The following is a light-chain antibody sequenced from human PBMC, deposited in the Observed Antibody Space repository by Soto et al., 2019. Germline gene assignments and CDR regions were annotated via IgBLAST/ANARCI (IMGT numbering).Light chain of an antibody. CDR2: GAS. J-gene: IGKJ1*01. V-gene: IGKV1-39*01. Sequence: DIQMTQSPSSLSASVGDRVTITCWASLNIGDSLSWFQQRAWKPPTQLIFGASTLQSGVPVRFSGSASGTDFTLTSRYMQREDFATYYCLQTYNLPRKVGQGDKVEFK. CDR1: LNIGDS. CDR3: LQTYNLPRK.